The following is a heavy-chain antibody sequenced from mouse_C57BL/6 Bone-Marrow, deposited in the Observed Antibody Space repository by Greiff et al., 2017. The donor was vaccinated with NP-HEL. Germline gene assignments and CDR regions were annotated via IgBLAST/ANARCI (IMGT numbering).Heavy chain of an antibody. J-gene: IGHJ1*03. CDR1: GYTFTSYW. D-gene: IGHD1-1*01. CDR2: IDPSDSYT. V-gene: IGHV1-69*01. CDR3: ARDTTVVEWYFDV. Sequence: QVQLQQPGAELVMPGASVKLPCKASGYTFTSYWMHWVKQRPGQGLEWIGEIDPSDSYTNYNQKFKGKSTLTVDKSSSTAYMQLSSLTSEDSAVYYCARDTTVVEWYFDVWGTGTTVTVSS.